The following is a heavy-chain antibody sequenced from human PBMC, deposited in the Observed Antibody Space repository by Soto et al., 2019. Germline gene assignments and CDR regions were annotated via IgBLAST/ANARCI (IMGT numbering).Heavy chain of an antibody. J-gene: IGHJ6*02. CDR1: GYSFTSSW. CDR2: MYPGDSDT. V-gene: IGHV5-51*01. CDR3: ARQAIAVAGTSSYYYGMDV. D-gene: IGHD6-19*01. Sequence: PGESLKISCKGSGYSFTSSWIGWVRQMPGKGLEWMGIMYPGDSDTRNSPSFQGQVTISADKSINTAYLQWSSLKASDTAMYFCARQAIAVAGTSSYYYGMDVWGQGTTVTVSS.